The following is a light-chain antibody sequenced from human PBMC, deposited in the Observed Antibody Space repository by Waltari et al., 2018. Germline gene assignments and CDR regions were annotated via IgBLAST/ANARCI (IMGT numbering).Light chain of an antibody. Sequence: DIQLTQSPSSLSASVGDRVTITCQANQGISNDLAWYQQKPGKVPKLLIYKASTLHSGVPSRFSGSRSGTHFTLTISSLQPEDFATYYCQQGSAFPLTFGGGTKVEIK. J-gene: IGKJ4*01. CDR3: QQGSAFPLT. V-gene: IGKV1-9*01. CDR2: KAS. CDR1: QGISND.